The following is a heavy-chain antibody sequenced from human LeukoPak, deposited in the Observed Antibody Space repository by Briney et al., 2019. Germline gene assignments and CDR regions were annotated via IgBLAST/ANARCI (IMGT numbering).Heavy chain of an antibody. J-gene: IGHJ4*02. V-gene: IGHV3-64*01. CDR3: AREGSPTTYDY. D-gene: IGHD2/OR15-2a*01. CDR1: GFTFSTYT. CDR2: ISSNGGNT. Sequence: PGGSLRLSCSASGFTFSTYTMHWVRQAPGKGLESVSAISSNGGNTYYAKSVKGRFTISRDDSKSTLYLQMDSLRAEDMAVYYCAREGSPTTYDYWGQGTLVTVSS.